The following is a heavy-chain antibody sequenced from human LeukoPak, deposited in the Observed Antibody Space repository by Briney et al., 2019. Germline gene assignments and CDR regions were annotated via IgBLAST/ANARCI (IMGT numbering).Heavy chain of an antibody. J-gene: IGHJ4*02. V-gene: IGHV3-74*01. CDR2: INTDGSTT. CDR1: GFTFSSYW. CDR3: ARDLDRDGSTHFDY. Sequence: GGSLRLSCAASGFTFSSYWMHWVHQAPGKGLVWVSHINTDGSTTNYADSVKGRFSVSRDNAKNTLYLQVNSLRAEDTAVYYCARDLDRDGSTHFDYWGQGTLVTVSS. D-gene: IGHD3/OR15-3a*01.